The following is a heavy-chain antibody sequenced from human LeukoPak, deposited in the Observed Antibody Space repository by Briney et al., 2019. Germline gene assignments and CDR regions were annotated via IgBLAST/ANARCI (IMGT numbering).Heavy chain of an antibody. CDR1: GFTFSSYA. D-gene: IGHD4-17*01. V-gene: IGHV3-7*01. Sequence: GGSLRLSCAASGFTFSSYAMSWVRQAPGKGLEWVANIKQDGSEKYYVDSVKGRFTISRDNAKNSLYLQMNSLRAEDTAVYYCARDLSTTVTTGYLDYWGQGTLVTVSS. J-gene: IGHJ4*02. CDR2: IKQDGSEK. CDR3: ARDLSTTVTTGYLDY.